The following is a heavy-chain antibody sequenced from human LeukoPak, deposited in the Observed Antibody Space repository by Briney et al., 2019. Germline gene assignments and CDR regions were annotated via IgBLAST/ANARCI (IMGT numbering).Heavy chain of an antibody. Sequence: QPGGSLRLSCAASGFTFSSYAMSWVRQAPGKGLEWVSGISGSGRSTYYADSVKGRFTISRDNSKNTLYLQMSSLRAEDMAVYYCAKDGEFGAVAGTFDYWGQGTLVTVSS. D-gene: IGHD6-19*01. CDR2: ISGSGRST. J-gene: IGHJ4*02. CDR1: GFTFSSYA. V-gene: IGHV3-23*01. CDR3: AKDGEFGAVAGTFDY.